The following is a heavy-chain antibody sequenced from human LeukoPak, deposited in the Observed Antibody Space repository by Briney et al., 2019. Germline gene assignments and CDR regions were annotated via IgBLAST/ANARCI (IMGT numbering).Heavy chain of an antibody. CDR2: IIPIFGTA. CDR1: GGTFSSYA. D-gene: IGHD6-19*01. CDR3: ASDIAVAGTGNDY. J-gene: IGHJ4*02. V-gene: IGHV1-69*05. Sequence: SAKVSCKASGGTFSSYAISWVRQAPGQGLEWMGGIIPIFGTANYAQKFQGRVTITTDESTSTAYMELSSLRSEDTAVYYCASDIAVAGTGNDYWGQGTLVTVSS.